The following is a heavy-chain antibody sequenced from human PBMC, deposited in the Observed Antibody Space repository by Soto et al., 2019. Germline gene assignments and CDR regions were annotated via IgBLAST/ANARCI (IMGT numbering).Heavy chain of an antibody. CDR3: ARAQGTRRDSSGYSNDAFDI. D-gene: IGHD3-22*01. V-gene: IGHV3-13*01. J-gene: IGHJ3*02. CDR2: IGTAGDT. CDR1: GFTFSSYD. Sequence: GGSLRLSCAASGFTFSSYDMHWVRQATGKXLEWVSAIGTAGDTYYPGSVKGRFTISRENAKNSLYLQMNSLRAGDTAVYYCARAQGTRRDSSGYSNDAFDIWGQGTMVTVSS.